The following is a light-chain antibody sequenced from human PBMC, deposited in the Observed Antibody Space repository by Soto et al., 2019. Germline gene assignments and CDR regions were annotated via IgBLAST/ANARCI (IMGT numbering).Light chain of an antibody. CDR1: RSNIGSNS. V-gene: IGLV1-44*01. Sequence: QSVLTQPPSASGTPGQRVSISCSGSRSNIGSNSVNWYQHLPGTAPKLFIYDNNERPSGVPDRISGSKSGSAASLAISGLQSEDEADYYCAAWDDSLNGPVFGTGTKV. CDR3: AAWDDSLNGPV. J-gene: IGLJ1*01. CDR2: DNN.